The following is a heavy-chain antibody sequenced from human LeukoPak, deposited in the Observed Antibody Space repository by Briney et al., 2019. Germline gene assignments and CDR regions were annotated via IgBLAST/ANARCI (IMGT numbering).Heavy chain of an antibody. CDR2: ISPNNGDI. V-gene: IGHV1-18*01. D-gene: IGHD6-13*01. CDR3: ARAPPGMTMGPGDY. J-gene: IGHJ4*02. CDR1: GHTFCSYG. Sequence: ASVKVSCKASGHTFCSYGVTWVRQAPGQGLEWMGWISPNNGDIVYAQKFQGRVTLTIETSTTTASMEVRSLRSDDTAMYYCARAPPGMTMGPGDYWGQGTLVIVSS.